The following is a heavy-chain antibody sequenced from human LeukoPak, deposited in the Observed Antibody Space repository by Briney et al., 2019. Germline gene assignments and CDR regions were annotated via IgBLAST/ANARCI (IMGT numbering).Heavy chain of an antibody. CDR2: IRSKAYGGTT. D-gene: IGHD3/OR15-3a*01. V-gene: IGHV3-49*03. CDR3: TRDGHEYYGMDV. Sequence: GGSLRLSCTASGFTFGVYAMSWFRQAPGKGLEWVGFIRSKAYGGTTEYAASVKGRFTISRDDSKSIAYLQMNSLKTEDTAVYYCTRDGHEYYGMDVWGQGTTVTVSS. CDR1: GFTFGVYA. J-gene: IGHJ6*02.